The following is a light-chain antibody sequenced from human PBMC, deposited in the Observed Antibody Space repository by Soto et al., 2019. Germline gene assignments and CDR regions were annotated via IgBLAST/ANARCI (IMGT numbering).Light chain of an antibody. CDR1: KNDIGVYDF. CDR3: NSYAGNNILV. J-gene: IGLJ2*01. Sequence: QSVLTQPPSASGSPGQSVTISCTGTKNDIGVYDFVSWYQHHPGKAPRLIIYEVVQRPSGVPDRFSGSKSGNTASLTVSGLQAEDEADYYCNSYAGNNILVFGGGTKLTVL. CDR2: EVV. V-gene: IGLV2-8*01.